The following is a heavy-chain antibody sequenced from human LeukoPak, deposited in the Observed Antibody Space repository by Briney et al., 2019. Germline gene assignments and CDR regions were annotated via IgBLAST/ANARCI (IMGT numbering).Heavy chain of an antibody. Sequence: GGSLRLSCAASGFPFSTYATSWVRQAPEKGLEWVSVISGSGGDTYYADSVKGRFTISGDNSKNTVYLQMNSLRAEDTALYYCAKGGVYGDYYFDYWGQGTLVTVSS. CDR3: AKGGVYGDYYFDY. J-gene: IGHJ4*02. CDR1: GFPFSTYA. V-gene: IGHV3-23*01. D-gene: IGHD4-17*01. CDR2: ISGSGGDT.